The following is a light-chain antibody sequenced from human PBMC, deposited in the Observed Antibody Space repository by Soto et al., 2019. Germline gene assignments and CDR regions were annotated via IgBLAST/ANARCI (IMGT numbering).Light chain of an antibody. CDR1: SSDVGAFNY. CDR3: NSFTTSTTPYV. J-gene: IGLJ1*01. Sequence: QSALTQPASVSGSPGQSITISCTGTSSDVGAFNYVSWYQQHPGKAPKLIIYEVSHRPSGVSNRFSGSKSGNTASLTISGLQADDEADYYCNSFTTSTTPYVFGTGTKLTVL. V-gene: IGLV2-14*01. CDR2: EVS.